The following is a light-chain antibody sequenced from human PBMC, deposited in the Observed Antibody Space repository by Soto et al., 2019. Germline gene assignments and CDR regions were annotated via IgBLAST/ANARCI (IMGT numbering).Light chain of an antibody. CDR2: EGS. CDR1: SSDVGSYNL. V-gene: IGLV2-23*01. CDR3: CSYAGSSPVV. Sequence: QSALTQPASVSGSPGQSITISCTGTSSDVGSYNLVSWYQQHPGKAPKLMIYEGSKRPSGVSNRFSGSKSGNTASLTISGLQAEDEADYYRCSYAGSSPVVFGGGTKLTVL. J-gene: IGLJ2*01.